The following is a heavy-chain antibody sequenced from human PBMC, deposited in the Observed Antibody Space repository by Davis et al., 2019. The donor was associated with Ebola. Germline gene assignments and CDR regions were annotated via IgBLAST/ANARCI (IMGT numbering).Heavy chain of an antibody. CDR2: IYYNGNT. D-gene: IGHD3-22*01. V-gene: IGHV4-39*01. CDR3: ARPRDSSGFYGFYV. Sequence: MPSETLSLTCSVSGASISSSIYYWGWIRQPPGKGLEWIGNIYYNGNTYYNPSLKSRVTISVDSSKNQFSLILNSVTAADTAVYYCARPRDSSGFYGFYVWGQGTTVTVSS. J-gene: IGHJ6*02. CDR1: GASISSSIYY.